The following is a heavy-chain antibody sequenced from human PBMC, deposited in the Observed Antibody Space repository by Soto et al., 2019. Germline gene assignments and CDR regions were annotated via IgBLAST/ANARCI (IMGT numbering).Heavy chain of an antibody. J-gene: IGHJ4*02. Sequence: LRLSCAASGFTFSSYAMHWVRQAPGKGLEWVAVISYDGSNKYYADSVKGRFTISGDNSKNTLYLQMNSLRAEDTAVYYCARVGLKESYFDYWGQGTLVTVSS. CDR2: ISYDGSNK. CDR3: ARVGLKESYFDY. CDR1: GFTFSSYA. V-gene: IGHV3-30-3*01. D-gene: IGHD3-10*01.